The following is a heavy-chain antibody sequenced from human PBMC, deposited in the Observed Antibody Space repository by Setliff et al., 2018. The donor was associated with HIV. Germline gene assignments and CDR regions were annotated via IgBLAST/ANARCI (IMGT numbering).Heavy chain of an antibody. V-gene: IGHV4-59*01. Sequence: SETLSLTCIVSGGSFSSYFWSWTRQSPGKGLEWIGNIYDTGKINYNPSLKGRVTMSIDMSEDQFSLNLRSVTAADTATYYCARVLFGQSGSYKNYYFDYWGQGTLVTVSS. J-gene: IGHJ4*02. CDR3: ARVLFGQSGSYKNYYFDY. D-gene: IGHD3-10*01. CDR1: GGSFSSYF. CDR2: IYDTGKI.